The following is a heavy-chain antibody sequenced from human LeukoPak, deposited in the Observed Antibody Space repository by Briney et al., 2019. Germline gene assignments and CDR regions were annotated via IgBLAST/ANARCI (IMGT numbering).Heavy chain of an antibody. CDR3: ARAGAGYYDILTGYSNWFDP. V-gene: IGHV4-39*07. CDR2: IYYSGNT. J-gene: IGHJ5*02. Sequence: SETLSLTCTVSGGSITSSSYYWGWIRQPPGKGLEWIGSIYYSGNTYYNPSLKSRVTISVDTSKNQFSLRLSSVTAADTAVYYRARAGAGYYDILTGYSNWFDPWGQGTLVTVSS. D-gene: IGHD3-9*01. CDR1: GGSITSSSYY.